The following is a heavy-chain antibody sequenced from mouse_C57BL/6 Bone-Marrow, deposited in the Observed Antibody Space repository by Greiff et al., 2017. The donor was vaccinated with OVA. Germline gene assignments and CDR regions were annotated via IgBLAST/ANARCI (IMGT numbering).Heavy chain of an antibody. J-gene: IGHJ4*01. D-gene: IGHD2-5*01. CDR2: IDPETGGT. CDR1: GYTFTDYE. CDR3: TRGYSNYYAMDY. V-gene: IGHV1-15*01. Sequence: VKLVESGAELVRPGASVTLSCKASGYTFTDYEMHWVKQTPVHGLEWIGAIDPETGGTAYNQKFKGKAILTADKSSSTAYMELRSLTSEDSAVYYCTRGYSNYYAMDYWGQGTSVTVS.